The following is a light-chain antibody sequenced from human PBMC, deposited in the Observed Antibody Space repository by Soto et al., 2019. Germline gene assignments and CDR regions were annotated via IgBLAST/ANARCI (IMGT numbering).Light chain of an antibody. J-gene: IGLJ3*02. CDR3: QSFDNILSGSV. CDR2: TNT. Sequence: QSALAQPPSVSGAPGQRVTISCTGSSSNLGAGYDVHWYRQIPGTAPKLLIYTNTNRPSGVPDRISGSKSGTSASLAITGLQAEDEADYYCQSFDNILSGSVFGGGTKVTVL. CDR1: SSNLGAGYD. V-gene: IGLV1-40*01.